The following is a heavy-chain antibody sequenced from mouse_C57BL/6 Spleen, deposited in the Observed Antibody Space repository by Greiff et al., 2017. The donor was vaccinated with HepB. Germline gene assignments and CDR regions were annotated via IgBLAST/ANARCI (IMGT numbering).Heavy chain of an antibody. CDR1: GYTFTSYW. CDR3: ARDPPNYYGSSYPDY. V-gene: IGHV1-64*01. J-gene: IGHJ2*01. CDR2: IHPNSGST. Sequence: QVQLQQPGAELVKPGASVKLSCKASGYTFTSYWMHWVKQRPGQGLEWIGMIHPNSGSTNYNEKFKSKATLTVDISSSTAYMQLSSLTSEDSAVYYCARDPPNYYGSSYPDYWGQGTTLTVSS. D-gene: IGHD1-1*01.